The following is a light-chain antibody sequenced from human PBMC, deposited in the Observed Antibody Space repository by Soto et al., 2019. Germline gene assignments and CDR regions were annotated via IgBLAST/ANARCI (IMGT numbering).Light chain of an antibody. CDR1: QSVSSY. CDR3: QQYGSSGT. J-gene: IGKJ1*01. Sequence: EVVLTQSPATLSFSSGERATPSFRASQSVSSYLAWYQQIPGQVPRLLIYDASNRATGIAARFSGSGSGTDFTLTISRLEPEDFAVYYCQQYGSSGTFGQGTKVDI. V-gene: IGKV3-11*01. CDR2: DAS.